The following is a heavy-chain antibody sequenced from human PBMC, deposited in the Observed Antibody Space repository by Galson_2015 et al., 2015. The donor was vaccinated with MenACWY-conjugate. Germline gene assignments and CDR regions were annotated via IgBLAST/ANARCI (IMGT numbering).Heavy chain of an antibody. D-gene: IGHD4-17*01. CDR3: ATGGAKDLPTVTMHY. J-gene: IGHJ4*02. CDR2: VAPEDGET. CDR1: GYTFIDYY. Sequence: VKVSCMVSGYTFIDYYIHWVQQAPGKGLEWMGLVAPEDGETIYAERFQGRVTISADTSSDTAYMELSSLRSEDTAVYYCATGGAKDLPTVTMHYWGQGTPVTVSS. V-gene: IGHV1-69-2*01.